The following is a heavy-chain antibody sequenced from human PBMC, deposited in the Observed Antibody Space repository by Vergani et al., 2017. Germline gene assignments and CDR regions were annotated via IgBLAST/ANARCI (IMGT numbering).Heavy chain of an antibody. CDR1: GFTFGDYA. V-gene: IGHV3-49*04. Sequence: EVQLVESGGGLVQPGRSLRLSCTASGFTFGDYAMSWVRQAPGKGLEWVGFIRSKAYGGTTEYAASVKGRFTISRDDSKNTLYLQMNSLKTEDTAVYYCAKGPIETYNWNQEGASWFDPWGQGTLVTVSS. CDR3: AKGPIETYNWNQEGASWFDP. CDR2: IRSKAYGGTT. J-gene: IGHJ5*02. D-gene: IGHD1-1*01.